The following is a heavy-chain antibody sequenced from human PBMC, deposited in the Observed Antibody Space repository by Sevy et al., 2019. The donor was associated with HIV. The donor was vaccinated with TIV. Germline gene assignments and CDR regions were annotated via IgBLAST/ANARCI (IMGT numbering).Heavy chain of an antibody. CDR1: GYYFTGYY. D-gene: IGHD3-10*01. CDR2: INPNGGGT. Sequence: ASVKVSCKASGYYFTGYYVHWVRQAPGQGLEWMGWINPNGGGTNIGQKFHGRVTMSRATSITTAYMELTRLRSNDTGVYFCAGSVYGSGTYLNDYWGQGTLVTVSS. CDR3: AGSVYGSGTYLNDY. J-gene: IGHJ4*02. V-gene: IGHV1-2*02.